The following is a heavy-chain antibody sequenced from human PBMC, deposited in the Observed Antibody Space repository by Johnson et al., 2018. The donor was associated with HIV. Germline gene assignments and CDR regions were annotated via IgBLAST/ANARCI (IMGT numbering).Heavy chain of an antibody. CDR1: GFTLSSYD. CDR3: AKVRSGYTEIDAFDI. J-gene: IGHJ3*02. Sequence: VQLVESGGGLVKPGGSLRLSCAASGFTLSSYDMHWVRQATGKGLEWVSEIDTAGDTYYPGSVKGRFTTSRENAKNSLYLQMNSLRAGDTAVYFCAKVRSGYTEIDAFDIWGQGTMVTVSS. V-gene: IGHV3-13*01. CDR2: IDTAGDT. D-gene: IGHD3-22*01.